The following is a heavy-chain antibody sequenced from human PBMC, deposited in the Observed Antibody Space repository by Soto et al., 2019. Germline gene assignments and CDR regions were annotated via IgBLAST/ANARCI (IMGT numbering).Heavy chain of an antibody. CDR3: ARVVPSDDAFDI. CDR1: GGTLSTYA. Sequence: GASVKVSCKASGGTLSTYAISWVRQAPGQGLEWMGGIIPIFGTANYAQKFQGRVTITADESTSTAYMELSSLRSEDTALYYCARVVPSDDAFDIWGQGTMVTVSS. V-gene: IGHV1-69*13. CDR2: IIPIFGTA. J-gene: IGHJ3*02. D-gene: IGHD3-10*02.